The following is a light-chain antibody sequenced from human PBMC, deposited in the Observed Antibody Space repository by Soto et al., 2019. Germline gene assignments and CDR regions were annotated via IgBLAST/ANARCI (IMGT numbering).Light chain of an antibody. V-gene: IGKV3-20*01. Sequence: EIVLTQSPGTLSLSTGERATSSCRASQSVSSSYIAWYQQKRGQAPRRLIYGASIRATGIPDRFSGSGSGTDFTLTISRLEPEDFALYYCQQYHTSPLTFGQGTKVDIK. CDR1: QSVSSSY. CDR2: GAS. CDR3: QQYHTSPLT. J-gene: IGKJ1*01.